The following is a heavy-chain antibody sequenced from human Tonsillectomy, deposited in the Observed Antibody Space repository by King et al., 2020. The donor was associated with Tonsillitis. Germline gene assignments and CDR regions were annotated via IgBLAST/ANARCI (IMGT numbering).Heavy chain of an antibody. V-gene: IGHV4-59*01. J-gene: IGHJ4*02. CDR1: GGSISTYY. CDR2: IYLSGST. CDR3: ARLIAVAGEFDH. Sequence: VQLVESGPGLVKPSETLSLTCSVSGGSISTYYWSWIRQPPGKGLEWIAYIYLSGSTSYNPSLKTRATISVDTSKNQFSLKVSSVTAADTAVYYCARLIAVAGEFDHWGQGTLVTVSS. D-gene: IGHD6-19*01.